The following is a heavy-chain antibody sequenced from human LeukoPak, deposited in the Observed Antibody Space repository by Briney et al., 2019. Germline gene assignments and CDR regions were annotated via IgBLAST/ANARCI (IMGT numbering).Heavy chain of an antibody. CDR3: TRGRRFCGGDCHSWFDS. V-gene: IGHV3-48*01. Sequence: QTGGSLRLSCAASGFTFSSYSMNWVRQAPGRGLEWVSYISSSGSTIYYADSLRGRFTISRDSAMDSVSLQMDSLRAEDTAVYYCTRGRRFCGGDCHSWFDSWGQGTLVTVSS. D-gene: IGHD2-21*02. CDR2: ISSSGSTI. CDR1: GFTFSSYS. J-gene: IGHJ5*01.